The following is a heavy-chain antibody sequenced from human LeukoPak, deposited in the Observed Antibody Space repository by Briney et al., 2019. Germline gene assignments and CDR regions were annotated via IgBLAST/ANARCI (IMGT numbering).Heavy chain of an antibody. D-gene: IGHD4-23*01. J-gene: IGHJ5*02. CDR1: GLTLDDYA. V-gene: IGHV3-9*01. CDR3: AKDTRGLGLRWYWFDP. CDR2: ISRDCGSI. Sequence: GGSVTLSRSVSGLTLDDYAMHWARQARGEGGEWFVCISRDCGSIGYADHVQRRFAISRDNTKNSLYLQMSTLRADDTALYYCAKDTRGLGLRWYWFDPWGQGTLVTVSS.